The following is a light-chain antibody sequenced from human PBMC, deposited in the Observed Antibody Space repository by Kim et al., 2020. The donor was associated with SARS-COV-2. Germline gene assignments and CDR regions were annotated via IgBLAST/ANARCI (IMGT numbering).Light chain of an antibody. CDR3: QQSDTLPRT. CDR1: KSVLGNC. Sequence: PVGGGTHTSRVSKSVLGNCLGWYQQKPGKAPRLLIYDASSWHTGVPSRFSGSGSGTDFTLTISNLQPEDFAAYYCQQSDTLPRTSGQGTTVDIK. V-gene: IGKV1-12*01. J-gene: IGKJ1*01. CDR2: DAS.